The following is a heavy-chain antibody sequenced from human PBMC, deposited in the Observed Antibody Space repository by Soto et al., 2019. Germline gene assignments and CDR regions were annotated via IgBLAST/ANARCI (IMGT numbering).Heavy chain of an antibody. CDR2: IYYSGST. V-gene: IGHV4-59*01. D-gene: IGHD3-22*01. J-gene: IGHJ5*02. CDR3: ARGDDGSGYHHP. Sequence: SETLSLTCTVSRGSISNNYWSWIRQPPGKGLEWIGYIYYSGSTKYNPSLKSRVTISVDTSKNQFSLKVKSATAADTAVYYCARGDDGSGYHHPWAQATMVTVYS. CDR1: RGSISNNY.